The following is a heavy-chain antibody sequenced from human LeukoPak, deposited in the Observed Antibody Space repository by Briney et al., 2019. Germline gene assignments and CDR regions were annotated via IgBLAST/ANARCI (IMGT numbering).Heavy chain of an antibody. Sequence: ASVKVSCKVSGYTLTELSMHWARQAPGKGLEWMGGFDPEDGETIYAQKFQGRVTMTEDTSTDTAYMELSSLRSEDTAVYYCATSYVVAHWFDPWGQGTLVTVSS. D-gene: IGHD3-16*01. V-gene: IGHV1-24*01. CDR1: GYTLTELS. CDR2: FDPEDGET. CDR3: ATSYVVAHWFDP. J-gene: IGHJ5*02.